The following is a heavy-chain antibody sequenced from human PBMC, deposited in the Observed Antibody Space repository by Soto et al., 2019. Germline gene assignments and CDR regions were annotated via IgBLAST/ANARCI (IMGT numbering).Heavy chain of an antibody. CDR3: TTDSYITVTPVRLDY. V-gene: IGHV3-15*07. CDR2: VKSKTHGGTT. Sequence: VGSLRLSCAVSGFTFSNAWINCVSQAPGKGLEWVGRVKSKTHGGTTDFAASVKGRFAISRDDSISMAFMRMNSLKIEDTAVYYCTTDSYITVTPVRLDYWGHGTLVTVSS. CDR1: GFTFSNAW. D-gene: IGHD4-4*01. J-gene: IGHJ4*01.